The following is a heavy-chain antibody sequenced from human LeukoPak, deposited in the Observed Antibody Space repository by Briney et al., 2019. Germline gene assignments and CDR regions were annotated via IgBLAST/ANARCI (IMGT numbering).Heavy chain of an antibody. CDR2: IYYSGNT. V-gene: IGHV4-39*07. D-gene: IGHD3-22*01. CDR3: ARAPHFFDTSGSRYHFDS. Sequence: PSGTLSLTCTVSGGSIRDTSYYWGWIRQPPGKGLEWIGSIYYSGNTYYNPSLMSRVTISVDTSKNQFSLHLSSVTAADTAVYYCARAPHFFDTSGSRYHFDSWGQGALVTVSS. CDR1: GGSIRDTSYY. J-gene: IGHJ4*02.